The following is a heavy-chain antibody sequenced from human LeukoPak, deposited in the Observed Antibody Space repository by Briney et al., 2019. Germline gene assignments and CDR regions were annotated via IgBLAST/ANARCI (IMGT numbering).Heavy chain of an antibody. Sequence: ASVNVSCKASGFRFSSFGVSWVRQAPGQGLEWMGWISTYFGVTHYAEKFEDRLTMTIDTPTTTAYMELRSLRYDDTAVYYCARDSDYSGNGNGDGFDPWGQGTVVTVSS. D-gene: IGHD4-11*01. V-gene: IGHV1-18*04. J-gene: IGHJ5*02. CDR2: ISTYFGVT. CDR1: GFRFSSFG. CDR3: ARDSDYSGNGNGDGFDP.